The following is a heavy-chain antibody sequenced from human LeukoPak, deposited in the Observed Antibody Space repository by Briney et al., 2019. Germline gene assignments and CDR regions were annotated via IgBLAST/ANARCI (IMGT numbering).Heavy chain of an antibody. J-gene: IGHJ4*02. Sequence: PGGSLRLSCAASGFTFSSYSMNWVRQAPGKGLEWVSSISSSSSYIYYADSVKGRFTISRDNAKNSLYLQMNSLRAEDTAVYYCAKDGMGFLRDGSWIDYWGQGTLVTVSS. CDR3: AKDGMGFLRDGSWIDY. CDR2: ISSSSSYI. D-gene: IGHD3-3*01. V-gene: IGHV3-21*01. CDR1: GFTFSSYS.